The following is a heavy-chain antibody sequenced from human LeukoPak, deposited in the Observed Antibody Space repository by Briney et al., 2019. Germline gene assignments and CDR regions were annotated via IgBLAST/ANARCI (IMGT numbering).Heavy chain of an antibody. CDR2: ISGSGGST. V-gene: IGHV3-23*01. CDR3: AKLNMPYCSSTSCYTLDY. J-gene: IGHJ4*02. D-gene: IGHD2-2*02. Sequence: GGSLRLSCAASGFTFSSYAMSWVRQAPGKGLEWVSAISGSGGSTYYADSVKGRFTISRDNSKNTLYLQMNSLRAEDTAVYYCAKLNMPYCSSTSCYTLDYWGQGTLVTVSS. CDR1: GFTFSSYA.